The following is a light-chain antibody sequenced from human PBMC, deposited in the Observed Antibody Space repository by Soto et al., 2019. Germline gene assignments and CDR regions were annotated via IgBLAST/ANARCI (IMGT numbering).Light chain of an antibody. V-gene: IGKV3-20*01. CDR2: GAA. J-gene: IGKJ4*02. CDR3: QQFAGS. CDR1: QSVSPSS. Sequence: DILLTLFLGTLSLSPGARATLSCRASQSVSPSSLAWYQQRPSQSPRLLIYGAASKATGIPDRFSGRESGTDFTLIISRLEPEDFAVYYCQQFAGSFGGGTKGVIK.